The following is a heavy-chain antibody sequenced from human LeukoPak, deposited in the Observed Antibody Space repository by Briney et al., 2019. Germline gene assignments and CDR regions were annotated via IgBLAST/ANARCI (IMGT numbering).Heavy chain of an antibody. J-gene: IGHJ4*02. V-gene: IGHV4-59*01. CDR3: ARVRRDYGDSYFDY. CDR1: GGSISSYY. Sequence: SETLSLTCTVSGGSISSYYWSWIRQPPGKGLEWIGYIYYSGSTNYNPSLKSRVTISVDTSKNQFSLKLGSVTAADTAVYYCARVRRDYGDSYFDYWGQGTLVTVSS. D-gene: IGHD4-17*01. CDR2: IYYSGST.